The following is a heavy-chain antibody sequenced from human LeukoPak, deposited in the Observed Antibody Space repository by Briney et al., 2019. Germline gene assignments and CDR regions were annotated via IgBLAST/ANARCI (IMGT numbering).Heavy chain of an antibody. D-gene: IGHD2-15*01. J-gene: IGHJ5*02. V-gene: IGHV4-39*01. Sequence: SETLSLTCTVSGGSISSSDYYWGWIRQPPGKGLEWIGSIYYGGSTYYNPSLKSRVTISVDTSMNQFSLKLSFVTTADTAVYYCARALGYCSGGSCTRGYNWFDPWGQGTLVTVPS. CDR1: GGSISSSDYY. CDR2: IYYGGST. CDR3: ARALGYCSGGSCTRGYNWFDP.